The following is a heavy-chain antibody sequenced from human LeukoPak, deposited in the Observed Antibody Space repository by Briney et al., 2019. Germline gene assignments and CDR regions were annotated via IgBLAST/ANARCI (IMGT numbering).Heavy chain of an antibody. D-gene: IGHD6-13*01. CDR3: ARVYYSSSYDYWYFDL. Sequence: SETLSLTCTVSGGSISSSSYYWGWIRQPPGTGLEWIGYIYYSGSTNYNPSLKSRVTISVDTSKNQFSLKLSSVTAADTAVYYCARVYYSSSYDYWYFDLWGRGTLVTVSS. CDR1: GGSISSSSYY. CDR2: IYYSGST. V-gene: IGHV4-39*07. J-gene: IGHJ2*01.